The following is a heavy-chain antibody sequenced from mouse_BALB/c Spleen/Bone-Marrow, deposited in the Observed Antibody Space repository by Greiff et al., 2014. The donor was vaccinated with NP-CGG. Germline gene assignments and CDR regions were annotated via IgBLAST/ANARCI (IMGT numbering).Heavy chain of an antibody. D-gene: IGHD2-2*01. J-gene: IGHJ4*01. CDR3: TIGYDYYAIDY. V-gene: IGHV1-5*01. Sequence: VQLQQSGTLLARPGASVKMSCKASGYSFTSYWMHWVKQRPGQGLEWIGAIYPGNSDTSYNQKFKGKAKLTAVTSASTAYMELSSLTNEDSAVYYCTIGYDYYAIDYWGQGTSVTVSS. CDR1: GYSFTSYW. CDR2: IYPGNSDT.